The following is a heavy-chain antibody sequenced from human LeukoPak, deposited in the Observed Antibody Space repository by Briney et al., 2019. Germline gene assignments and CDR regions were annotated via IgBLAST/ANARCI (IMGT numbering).Heavy chain of an antibody. CDR2: IYTSGST. CDR3: ARGLSLSSGWYPPYFDY. J-gene: IGHJ4*02. D-gene: IGHD6-19*01. CDR1: GGSISSYY. Sequence: SETLSLTCTVSGGSISSYYWSWIRQPAGKGLEWIGRIYTSGSTNYNPSLKSRVTMSVDTSKNQFSLKLSSVTAADTAVYYCARGLSLSSGWYPPYFDYWGQGTLVTVSS. V-gene: IGHV4-4*07.